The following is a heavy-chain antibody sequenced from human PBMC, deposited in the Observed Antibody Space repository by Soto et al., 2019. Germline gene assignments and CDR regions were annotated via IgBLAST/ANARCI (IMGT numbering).Heavy chain of an antibody. CDR2: IQYSGDT. D-gene: IGHD5-12*01. J-gene: IGHJ3*01. CDR1: GGSVGSGAYY. V-gene: IGHV4-61*08. CDR3: ARHDYADRTFDL. Sequence: QVLLQEPGPGQVRPSETLSLTCIVSGGSVGSGAYYWSWIRQPPGSALEWIGYIQYSGDTNYNSSLKSRVTISVDRSRNRFSLKLTFVTAADTAFYYCARHDYADRTFDLWGQGTKVTVSS.